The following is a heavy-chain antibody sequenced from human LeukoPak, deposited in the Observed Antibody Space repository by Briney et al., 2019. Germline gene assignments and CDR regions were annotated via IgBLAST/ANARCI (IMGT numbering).Heavy chain of an antibody. CDR1: GFTFSSYS. J-gene: IGHJ4*02. Sequence: GGSLRLSCAASGFTFSSYSMNWVRQAPGKGLEWVSSISSSSSYIYYADSVKGRFTISRDNAKNSLYLQMNNLRAEDTAVYYCARRGCSSTSCYFLDYWGQGTLVTVSS. D-gene: IGHD2-2*01. CDR2: ISSSSSYI. CDR3: ARRGCSSTSCYFLDY. V-gene: IGHV3-21*01.